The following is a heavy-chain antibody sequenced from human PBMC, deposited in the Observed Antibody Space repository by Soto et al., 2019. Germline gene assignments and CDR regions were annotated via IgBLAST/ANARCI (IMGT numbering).Heavy chain of an antibody. J-gene: IGHJ5*02. CDR2: ISSRNNDM. V-gene: IGHV3-21*01. D-gene: IGHD2-21*01. CDR3: ARDVNGGFCGA. CDR1: GFTFSSYS. Sequence: EVQLVESGGGLVKPGGSLRLSCAASGFTFSSYSMNWVRQAPGKGLEWVSTISSRNNDMYYVDSVKGRFTISRDNARNSVYLQMNRLRAYDTAVYYCARDVNGGFCGAWGQGTLVTVSS.